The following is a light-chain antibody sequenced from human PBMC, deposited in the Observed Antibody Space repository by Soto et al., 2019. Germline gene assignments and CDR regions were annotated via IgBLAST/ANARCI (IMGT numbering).Light chain of an antibody. CDR2: DAS. CDR3: QQRSNWPPIT. J-gene: IGKJ5*01. Sequence: IVLTQSPATLSLSPGERATLSCRASQRVRSYLAWYQQKPGQAPRLLIYDASNRATGIPARFSGSGSGTDFTLTISSLEPEDFAVYYCQQRSNWPPITFGQGTRLEIK. V-gene: IGKV3-11*01. CDR1: QRVRSY.